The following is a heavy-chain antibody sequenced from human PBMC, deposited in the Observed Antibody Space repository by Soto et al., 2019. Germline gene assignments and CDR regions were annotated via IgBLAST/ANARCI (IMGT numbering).Heavy chain of an antibody. CDR3: ARHLYSGDSSGSFGY. CDR2: IFSRGNT. Sequence: QLQLQESGPGLVKPSETLSLTCTVSDDSIGRSNYFWGWIRQPPGKGLEWIGNIFSRGNTHYNPSHKSRVTIALDTSNHHCSLRVSSGTAADTAVYYCARHLYSGDSSGSFGYWGPGALFIVSS. D-gene: IGHD6-19*01. CDR1: DDSIGRSNYF. V-gene: IGHV4-39*01. J-gene: IGHJ4*02.